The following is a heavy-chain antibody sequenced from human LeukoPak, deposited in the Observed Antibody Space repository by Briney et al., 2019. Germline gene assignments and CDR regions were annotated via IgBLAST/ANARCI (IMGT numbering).Heavy chain of an antibody. CDR2: INHSGST. CDR3: ARGPPPPVGYYYYGMDV. V-gene: IGHV4-34*01. CDR1: GGSFSGYY. J-gene: IGHJ6*02. D-gene: IGHD1-26*01. Sequence: KPSETLSLTCAVYGGSFSGYYWSWIRQPPGKGLEWIGEINHSGSTSYNPSLKSRVTISVDTSKNQFSLKLSSVTAADTAVYYCARGPPPPVGYYYYGMDVWGQGTTVTVSS.